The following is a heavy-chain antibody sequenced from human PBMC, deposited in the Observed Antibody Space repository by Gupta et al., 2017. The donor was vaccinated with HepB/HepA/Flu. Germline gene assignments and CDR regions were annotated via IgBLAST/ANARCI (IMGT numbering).Heavy chain of an antibody. Sequence: QVQLVQSGAEVKKPGSSVKVSCKASGGTFSSYAISWVRQAPGQGLEWMGGIIPIFGTANYAQKGQGRVTITADKSTSTAYMELRRMRSEETAVYYFAIEGNCSGGSCSDDGGQGTMVTVYS. D-gene: IGHD2-15*01. CDR1: GGTFSSYA. CDR3: AIEGNCSGGSCSDD. CDR2: IIPIFGTA. V-gene: IGHV1-69*06. J-gene: IGHJ4*02.